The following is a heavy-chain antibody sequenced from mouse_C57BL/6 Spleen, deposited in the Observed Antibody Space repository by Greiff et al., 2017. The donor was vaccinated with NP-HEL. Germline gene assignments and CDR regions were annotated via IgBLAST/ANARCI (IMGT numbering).Heavy chain of an antibody. CDR3: ARKGYGSSYSYYAMDY. D-gene: IGHD1-1*02. V-gene: IGHV1-55*01. Sequence: QVHVKQPGAELVKPGASVKMSCKASGYTFTSYWITWVKQRPGQGLEWIGDIYPGSGSTNYNEKFKSKATLTVDTSSSTAYMQLSSLTSEDSAVYYCARKGYGSSYSYYAMDYWGQGTSVTVSS. CDR1: GYTFTSYW. J-gene: IGHJ4*01. CDR2: IYPGSGST.